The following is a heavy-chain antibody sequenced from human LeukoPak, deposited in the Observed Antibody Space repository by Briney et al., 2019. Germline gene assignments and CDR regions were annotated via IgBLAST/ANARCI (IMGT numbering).Heavy chain of an antibody. D-gene: IGHD2-8*01. Sequence: PGGSLRLSCAASGFIFSSRWMHWVRRGPGKGLEWVSRIKMDGSSIDYADSVRGRFTVSRDNAKNTLYLEMNSLRVEDTAVYYCARVNSPGCFGPWGQGALVTVSS. CDR3: ARVNSPGCFGP. V-gene: IGHV3-74*01. J-gene: IGHJ5*02. CDR2: IKMDGSSI. CDR1: GFIFSSRW.